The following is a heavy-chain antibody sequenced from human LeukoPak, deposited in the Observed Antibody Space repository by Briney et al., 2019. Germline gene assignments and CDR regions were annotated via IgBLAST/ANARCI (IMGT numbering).Heavy chain of an antibody. V-gene: IGHV7-4-1*02. CDR1: GYTFTSYA. J-gene: IGHJ4*02. D-gene: IGHD3-10*01. CDR2: INTNTGNP. CDR3: ARGRITMVRGVPLATDY. Sequence: ASVKVSCKASGYTFTSYAMNWVRQAPGQGLEWMGWINTNTGNPTYAQGFTGRFVFSLDTSVSTAYLQISSLKAEDTAVYYCARGRITMVRGVPLATDYWGQGTLVTVSS.